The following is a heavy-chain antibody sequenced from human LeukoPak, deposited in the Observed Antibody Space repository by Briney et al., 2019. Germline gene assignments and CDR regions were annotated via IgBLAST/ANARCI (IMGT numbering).Heavy chain of an antibody. CDR1: GFTFSSYE. D-gene: IGHD3-10*01. CDR2: ISSGGTTI. J-gene: IGHJ3*02. CDR3: GAGRQFVGAFDI. Sequence: GGSLRLSCAASGFTFSSYEFYWVRQAPGKGLEWVSYISSGGTTIKYADSVKGQFTISRDDAKKSLYLQMNSLRAEDTAIYYCGAGRQFVGAFDIWGQGTLVTVSS. V-gene: IGHV3-48*03.